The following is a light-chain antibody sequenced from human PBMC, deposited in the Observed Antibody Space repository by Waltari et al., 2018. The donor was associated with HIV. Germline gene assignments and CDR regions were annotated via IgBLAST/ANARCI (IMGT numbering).Light chain of an antibody. V-gene: IGLV2-8*01. CDR2: EVT. J-gene: IGLJ2*01. CDR3: TSYVDNYVVF. CDR1: SNAVGAYDY. Sequence: QSALTQPPSASGSPGQSVTISCTGTSNAVGAYDYVSWSLQHPGRAPKLLIYEVTKRPSGVPDRFSGSNSGNTASLTVSGLQAEDDGHYYCTSYVDNYVVFFGGGTKLTVL.